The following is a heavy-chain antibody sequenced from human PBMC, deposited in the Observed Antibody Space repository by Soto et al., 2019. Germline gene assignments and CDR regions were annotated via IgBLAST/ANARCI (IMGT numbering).Heavy chain of an antibody. V-gene: IGHV3-23*01. CDR2: ISGSGVST. CDR3: PKDLQTGSTGWFDP. CDR1: GFTFSSYA. J-gene: IGHJ5*02. Sequence: GGSLRLSCAASGFTFSSYAMSWVRQAPGKGLEWVSTISGSGVSTYYADSVKGRFTISRDNSKYTLYLQMNSLRAEDTAVYYCPKDLQTGSTGWFDPWGQGTLVTV. D-gene: IGHD1-7*01.